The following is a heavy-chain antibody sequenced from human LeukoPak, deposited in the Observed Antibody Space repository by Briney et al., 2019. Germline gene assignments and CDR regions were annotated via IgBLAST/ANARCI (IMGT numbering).Heavy chain of an antibody. J-gene: IGHJ4*02. Sequence: GGSLRLSCAASGFTFSGSAMHWVRQASGKGLEWVGRIRSKANSYATAYAASVKGRFTISRDDSKNTAYLQMNSLKTEDTAVYYCTRRDFYDSSGYMHYWGQGTLVTVSS. CDR3: TRRDFYDSSGYMHY. CDR1: GFTFSGSA. D-gene: IGHD3-22*01. CDR2: IRSKANSYAT. V-gene: IGHV3-73*01.